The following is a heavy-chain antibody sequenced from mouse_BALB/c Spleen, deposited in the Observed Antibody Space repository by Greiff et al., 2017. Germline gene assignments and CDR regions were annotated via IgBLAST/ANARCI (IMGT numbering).Heavy chain of an antibody. CDR2: ISDGGSYT. D-gene: IGHD2-1*01. J-gene: IGHJ4*01. CDR3: AREYGKRGYAMDY. CDR1: GFTFSDYY. V-gene: IGHV5-4*02. Sequence: EVKLMESGGGLVKPGGSLKLSCAASGFTFSDYYMYWVRQTPEKRLEWVATISDGGSYTYYPDSVKGRFTISRDNAKNNLYLQMSSLKSEDTAMYYCAREYGKRGYAMDYWGQGTSVTVSS.